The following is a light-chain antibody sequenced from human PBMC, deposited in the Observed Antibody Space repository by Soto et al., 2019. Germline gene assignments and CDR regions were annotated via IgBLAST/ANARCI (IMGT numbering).Light chain of an antibody. Sequence: DIQMTQSPSSLSASVGDRVTITCRASQGISNYLAWYQQKPGKVPKLLIYAASTLQSGVPSRFSGSRSGTEFTLTISSVQPEDVATDYYQKYNSAPRTFGQGTKVEIK. V-gene: IGKV1-27*01. CDR1: QGISNY. CDR2: AAS. CDR3: QKYNSAPRT. J-gene: IGKJ1*01.